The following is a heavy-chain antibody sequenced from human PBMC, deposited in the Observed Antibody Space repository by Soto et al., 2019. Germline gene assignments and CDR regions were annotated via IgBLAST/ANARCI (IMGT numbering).Heavy chain of an antibody. D-gene: IGHD3-22*01. CDR1: RFSIRNGRDY. CDR2: IYYSGST. CDR3: ARVGGSSGYLITTYDY. V-gene: IGHV4-31*03. Sequence: TQSLTCRVSRFSIRNGRDYLRWIRQNPGKGLEWIGYIYYSGSTYYNPSLKSRVTISVDTSKNQFSLKLSSVAAADTAVYYCARVGGSSGYLITTYDYWGQGTLVNVPS. J-gene: IGHJ4*02.